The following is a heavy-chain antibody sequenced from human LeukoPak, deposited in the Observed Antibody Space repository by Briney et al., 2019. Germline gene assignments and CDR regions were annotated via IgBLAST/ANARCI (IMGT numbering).Heavy chain of an antibody. CDR1: GFTFSSYA. D-gene: IGHD6-13*01. CDR3: ARGGLYTSSLYGPIDY. CDR2: ISYDGSNK. V-gene: IGHV3-30*04. J-gene: IGHJ4*02. Sequence: PGRSLRLSCAASGFTFSSYAMNWVRQAPGKGPAWVALISYDGSNKYYADAVKGLFTISRDNSESSLYLQMNSLRAEDTAVYCGARGGLYTSSLYGPIDYWGQGTLVTVSS.